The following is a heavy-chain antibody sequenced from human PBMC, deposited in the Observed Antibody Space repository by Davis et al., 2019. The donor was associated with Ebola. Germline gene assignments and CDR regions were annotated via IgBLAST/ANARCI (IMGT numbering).Heavy chain of an antibody. Sequence: SETLSLTCTVSGGSISSSSYYWGWIRQPPGKGLEWIGSIYYSGSTYYNPSLKSRVTISVDTSKNQFSLKLSSVTAADTAVYYCARGRVRADYWGQGTLVTVSS. CDR2: IYYSGST. J-gene: IGHJ4*02. CDR1: GGSISSSSYY. CDR3: ARGRVRADY. D-gene: IGHD2-21*01. V-gene: IGHV4-39*07.